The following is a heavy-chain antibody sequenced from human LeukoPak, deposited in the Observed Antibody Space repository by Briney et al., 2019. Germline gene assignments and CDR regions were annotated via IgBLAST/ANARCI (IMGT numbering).Heavy chain of an antibody. J-gene: IGHJ5*02. CDR3: ARGKYCSSTSCYGDNWFDP. CDR2: IIPILGIA. D-gene: IGHD2-2*01. Sequence: SVKVSCKASGGTFSSYAISWVRQAPGQGLEWMGRIIPILGIANYAQKFQGRVTITADKSTSTAYMELSSLRSEDTAVYYCARGKYCSSTSCYGDNWFDPWGQGTLVTVSS. V-gene: IGHV1-69*04. CDR1: GGTFSSYA.